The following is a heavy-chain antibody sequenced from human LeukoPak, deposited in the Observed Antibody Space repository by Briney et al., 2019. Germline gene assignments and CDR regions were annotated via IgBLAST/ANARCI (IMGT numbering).Heavy chain of an antibody. CDR2: IYSSGST. V-gene: IGHV4-39*01. CDR1: GGSIDSRSYY. J-gene: IGHJ4*02. D-gene: IGHD1/OR15-1a*01. CDR3: ARVSTVPRTYYFDY. Sequence: SETLSLTCTVSGGSIDSRSYYRGWIRQPPGKGLEWIGSIYSSGSTYYNPSLKSRVTISVDTSKNQFSLRLSSVTAADTAVYYCARVSTVPRTYYFDYWGQGTLVTVSS.